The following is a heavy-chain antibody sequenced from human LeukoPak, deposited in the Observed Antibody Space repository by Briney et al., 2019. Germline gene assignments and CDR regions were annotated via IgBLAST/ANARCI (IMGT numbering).Heavy chain of an antibody. CDR2: ISAYNGNT. CDR3: ARDHYYDSSGYYDYYYYGMDV. D-gene: IGHD3-22*01. CDR1: GYTFTSYG. J-gene: IGHJ6*02. V-gene: IGHV1-18*01. Sequence: ASVKVSCKASGYTFTSYGISWVRQAPGQGLEWMGWISAYNGNTNYAQKLQGRVTMTTDTSTSTAYMELRSLRSDDTAVYYCARDHYYDSSGYYDYYYYGMDVWGQGTTVTVYS.